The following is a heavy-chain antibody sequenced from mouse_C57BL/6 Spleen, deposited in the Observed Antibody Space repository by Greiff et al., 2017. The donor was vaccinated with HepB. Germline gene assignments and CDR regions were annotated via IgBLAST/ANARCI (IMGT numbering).Heavy chain of an antibody. CDR2: ISDGGSYT. V-gene: IGHV5-4*01. Sequence: EVKVVESGGGLVKPGGSLKLSCAASGFTFSSYAISWVRQTPEKRLEWVATISDGGSYTYYPDNVKGRFTISRDNAKNNLYLQMSHLKSEDTAMYYCARDENYYGSSLDYWGQGTTLTVSS. J-gene: IGHJ2*01. CDR1: GFTFSSYA. D-gene: IGHD1-1*01. CDR3: ARDENYYGSSLDY.